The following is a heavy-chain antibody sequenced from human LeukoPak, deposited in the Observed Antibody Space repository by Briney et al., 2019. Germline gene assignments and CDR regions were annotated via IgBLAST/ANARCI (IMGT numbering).Heavy chain of an antibody. Sequence: GGSLRLSCAASGFTFSSYAMHWVRQAPGKGLEWVAVISYDGSNKYYADSVKGRFTISRDNSKNTLYLQMNSLRAEDTAVYYCAKCGTMVRGVPIYLRDYYYMDVWGKGTTVTVSS. J-gene: IGHJ6*03. V-gene: IGHV3-30-3*01. D-gene: IGHD3-10*01. CDR1: GFTFSSYA. CDR2: ISYDGSNK. CDR3: AKCGTMVRGVPIYLRDYYYMDV.